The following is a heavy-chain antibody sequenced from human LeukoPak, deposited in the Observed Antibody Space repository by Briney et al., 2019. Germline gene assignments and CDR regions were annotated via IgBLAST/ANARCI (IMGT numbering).Heavy chain of an antibody. CDR2: IYYSGNT. CDR3: ARGGLAVAAIFDY. D-gene: IGHD6-19*01. V-gene: IGHV4-59*01. Sequence: SETLSLTCTVSGGSISSYYWSWIRQPPGKGLEWIGYIYYSGNTNYNPSLKSRVTISVDTSKNQFSLKLSSVTAADTAVYYCARGGLAVAAIFDYWGQRSLVTVSS. CDR1: GGSISSYY. J-gene: IGHJ4*02.